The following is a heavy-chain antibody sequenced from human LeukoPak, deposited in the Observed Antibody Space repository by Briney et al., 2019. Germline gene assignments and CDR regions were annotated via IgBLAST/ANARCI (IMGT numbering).Heavy chain of an antibody. CDR2: LSATGRAI. CDR3: ARDLARGYCGGDCYPNYYYYGMDV. CDR1: GFNFNTYG. V-gene: IGHV3-48*04. Sequence: GGSLRLSCVGSGFNFNTYGMNWVRRAPGEGPEWLAFLSATGRAIHYADSVKGRFTISRDNAKNSLYLQMNSLRAEDTAVYYCARDLARGYCGGDCYPNYYYYGMDVWGQGTTVTVSS. J-gene: IGHJ6*02. D-gene: IGHD2-21*02.